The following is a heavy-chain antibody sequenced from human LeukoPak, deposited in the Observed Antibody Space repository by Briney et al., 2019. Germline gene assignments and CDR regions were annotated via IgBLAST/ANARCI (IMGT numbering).Heavy chain of an antibody. CDR2: INPGGDNT. J-gene: IGHJ1*01. CDR1: GYTFTKSY. V-gene: IGHV1-46*01. CDR3: ARSTTPDENEYFEH. Sequence: ASVKVSCKASGYTFTKSYIHWVRQAPGQRLEWMGLINPGGDNTDYAQNFQGRLTMTSDTSARTVYMELSRLRSDDTAVYYCARSTTPDENEYFEHWGQGTLVTVSS. D-gene: IGHD2/OR15-2a*01.